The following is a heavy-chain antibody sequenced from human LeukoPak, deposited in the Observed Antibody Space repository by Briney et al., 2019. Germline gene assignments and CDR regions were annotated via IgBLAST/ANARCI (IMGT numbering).Heavy chain of an antibody. J-gene: IGHJ3*02. CDR1: GFTFTTYW. D-gene: IGHD3-10*01. CDR3: ARDWVLWFGEKGAFDI. Sequence: GESLRLSCAASGFTFTTYWMSWVRQAPGKGLEWVANIKQDGTEKYYVDSVKGRFTISRDNAKNSLYLQMNSLRVEDTAVYYCARDWVLWFGEKGAFDIWGQGTMVTVSS. V-gene: IGHV3-7*01. CDR2: IKQDGTEK.